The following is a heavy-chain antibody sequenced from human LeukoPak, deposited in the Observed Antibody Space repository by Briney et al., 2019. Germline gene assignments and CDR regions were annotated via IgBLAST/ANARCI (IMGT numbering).Heavy chain of an antibody. CDR2: INPNSGGT. D-gene: IGHD3-10*01. Sequence: ASVKVSCKASGYTFTGYYMHWVRQAPGQGREWVGWINPNSGGTHYPQKFQGRVTITRDTSISTVYMELSSLRSDDTAVYYCARCATVGEFPWFWGQGSLVSVYS. CDR1: GYTFTGYY. J-gene: IGHJ4*02. CDR3: ARCATVGEFPWF. V-gene: IGHV1-2*02.